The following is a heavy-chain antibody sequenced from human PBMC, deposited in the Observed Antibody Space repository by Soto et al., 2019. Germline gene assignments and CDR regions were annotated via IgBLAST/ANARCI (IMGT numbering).Heavy chain of an antibody. V-gene: IGHV4-59*01. CDR1: GDSISSFH. CDR3: ARGPGNYHDAFDI. Sequence: SETLSLTCTVSGDSISSFHWSWIRQPPGKGLEWIGNIFHSGSTNYNPSLESRVTISVDTSKNQFSLKLSSVTPADTAVYYCARGPGNYHDAFDIWGQGTMVTVS. J-gene: IGHJ3*02. CDR2: IFHSGST. D-gene: IGHD1-7*01.